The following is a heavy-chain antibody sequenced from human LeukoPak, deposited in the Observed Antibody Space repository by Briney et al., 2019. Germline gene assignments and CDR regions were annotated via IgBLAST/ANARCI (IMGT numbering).Heavy chain of an antibody. J-gene: IGHJ4*02. CDR2: MYHTGST. V-gene: IGHV4-38-2*02. CDR3: ARMGVLGSGYYLGFDY. CDR1: GYSMSSGYY. Sequence: SEALSLTCTVSGYSMSSGYYWGWIRQPPERGLEWIGSMYHTGSTYYNPSLKSRVTISVDTSKNQFYLKLSSVTAADTAVYYCARMGVLGSGYYLGFDYWGQGTLVTVSS. D-gene: IGHD3-22*01.